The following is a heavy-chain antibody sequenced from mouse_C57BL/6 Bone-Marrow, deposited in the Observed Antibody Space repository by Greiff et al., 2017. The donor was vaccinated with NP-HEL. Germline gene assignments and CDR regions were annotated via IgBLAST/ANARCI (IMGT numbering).Heavy chain of an antibody. V-gene: IGHV2-2*01. CDR2: IWRGGST. Sequence: QVQLQQSGPGLVQPSQSLSITCTVSGFSLPSYGVHWVRQSPGKGLEWLGVIWRGGSTDYNAAFISRLSISKDNSKSQVFFKMNSLQADDTAIYYCASPMDYWGQGTSVTVSS. CDR1: GFSLPSYG. J-gene: IGHJ4*01. CDR3: ASPMDY.